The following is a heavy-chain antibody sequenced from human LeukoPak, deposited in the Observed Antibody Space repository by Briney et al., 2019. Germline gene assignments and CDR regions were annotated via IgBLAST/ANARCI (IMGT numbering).Heavy chain of an antibody. CDR1: AYSFTTYW. Sequence: PGDSLKISCKGSAYSFTTYWIAWVRQMPGKGLEWMGIIYPGDSDTRYSPSFQGQVTISADKSINTAYLQWSSLKASDTAMYYCARQAYYYDSSDYYVHYFDYWGQGTLVTVSS. D-gene: IGHD3-22*01. CDR3: ARQAYYYDSSDYYVHYFDY. CDR2: IYPGDSDT. V-gene: IGHV5-51*01. J-gene: IGHJ4*02.